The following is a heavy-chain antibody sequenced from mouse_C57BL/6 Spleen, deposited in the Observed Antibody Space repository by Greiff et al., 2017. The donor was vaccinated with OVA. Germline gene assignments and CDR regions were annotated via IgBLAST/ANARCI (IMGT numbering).Heavy chain of an antibody. D-gene: IGHD1-1*01. CDR3: ARSHYYGSSPYYAMDY. CDR1: GFNIKNTY. V-gene: IGHV14-3*01. Sequence: VQLQQPVAELVRPGASVKLSCTASGFNIKNTYMHWVKQRPEQGLEWIGRIDPANGNTKYAPKFPGKATITADTSSNTAYLQLSSLTSEDTAIYYCARSHYYGSSPYYAMDYWGQGTSVTVSS. CDR2: IDPANGNT. J-gene: IGHJ4*01.